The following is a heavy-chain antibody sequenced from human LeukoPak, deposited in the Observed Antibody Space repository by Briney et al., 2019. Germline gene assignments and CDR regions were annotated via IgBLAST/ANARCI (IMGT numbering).Heavy chain of an antibody. CDR2: ISSSSSTI. CDR3: ARGGRDGYNSGDY. V-gene: IGHV3-48*04. D-gene: IGHD5-24*01. J-gene: IGHJ4*02. CDR1: GFTFSSYS. Sequence: GGSLRLSCAASGFTFSSYSMNWVRQAPGQGLEWVSYISSSSSTIYYADSVKGRFTISRDSAKNSLYLQMNSLRAEDTAVYYCARGGRDGYNSGDYWGQGTLVTVSS.